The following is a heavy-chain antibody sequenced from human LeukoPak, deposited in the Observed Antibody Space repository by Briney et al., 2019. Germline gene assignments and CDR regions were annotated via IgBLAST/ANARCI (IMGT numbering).Heavy chain of an antibody. CDR3: ARAGSYYDILTGYYSGEYYFDY. J-gene: IGHJ4*02. CDR1: GFTFSSYS. D-gene: IGHD3-9*01. Sequence: PGGSLRLSCAASGFTFSSYSMNWVRQAPGKGLEWVSSISSSSSYIYYADSVKGRFTISRDNAKNSLYLQMNSLRAEDTAVYYCARAGSYYDILTGYYSGEYYFDYWGQGTLVTVSS. V-gene: IGHV3-21*01. CDR2: ISSSSSYI.